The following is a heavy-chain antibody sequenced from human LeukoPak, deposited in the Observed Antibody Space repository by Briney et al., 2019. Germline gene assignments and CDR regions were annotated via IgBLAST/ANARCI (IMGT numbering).Heavy chain of an antibody. Sequence: GGSLRLSCAASGFTFTNYPMNWVRQAPGKGLEWVSGISGRGGNKYYAAFVKGRFTFSRDKSMNTLYLKMDSLRAEDTAVYYCAKQTVTSCDFFDDWGQGALVTVSS. J-gene: IGHJ4*02. CDR2: ISGRGGNK. CDR1: GFTFTNYP. D-gene: IGHD4-17*01. CDR3: AKQTVTSCDFFDD. V-gene: IGHV3-23*01.